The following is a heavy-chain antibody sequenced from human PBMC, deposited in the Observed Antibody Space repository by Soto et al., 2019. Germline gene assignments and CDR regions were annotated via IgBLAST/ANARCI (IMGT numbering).Heavy chain of an antibody. V-gene: IGHV4-34*01. CDR1: GGSFSGYY. J-gene: IGHJ5*02. CDR3: ARVRRYCSSTSCYAKKYNWFDP. D-gene: IGHD2-2*01. Sequence: SETLSLTCAVYGGSFSGYYWGWIRQPPGKGLEWIGEIKHSGSTNYNPSLKSRVTISVDTSKNQFSLKLSSVTAADTAVYYCARVRRYCSSTSCYAKKYNWFDPWGQGTLVTVSS. CDR2: IKHSGST.